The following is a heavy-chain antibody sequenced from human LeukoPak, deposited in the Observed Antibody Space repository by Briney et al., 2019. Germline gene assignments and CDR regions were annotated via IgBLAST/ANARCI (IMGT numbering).Heavy chain of an antibody. Sequence: PGGSLRLSCAASGFTFSDYNMNWVRQAPGKGLEWVSSISRSSSYIYYADSVKGRFTISRDNAKNSLYLQMNSLRAEDAAVYYCVRDYKYYFDTSGYYDTFDYWGQGTLVTVSS. D-gene: IGHD3-22*01. J-gene: IGHJ4*02. V-gene: IGHV3-21*01. CDR2: ISRSSSYI. CDR3: VRDYKYYFDTSGYYDTFDY. CDR1: GFTFSDYN.